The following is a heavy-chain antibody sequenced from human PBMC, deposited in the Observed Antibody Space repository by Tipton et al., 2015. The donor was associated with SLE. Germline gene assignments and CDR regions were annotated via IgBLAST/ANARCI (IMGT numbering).Heavy chain of an antibody. CDR3: ARREYSTSSEEY. CDR1: GGSFSGYY. V-gene: IGHV4-59*08. D-gene: IGHD6-6*01. J-gene: IGHJ4*02. Sequence: TLSLTCAVYGGSFSGYYWSWIRQPPGKGLEWIGYIYYSGSTYYNPSLKSRVTISLDTSKNQFSLKLNSVTAADTAVYYCARREYSTSSEEYWGQGTLVTVSS. CDR2: IYYSGST.